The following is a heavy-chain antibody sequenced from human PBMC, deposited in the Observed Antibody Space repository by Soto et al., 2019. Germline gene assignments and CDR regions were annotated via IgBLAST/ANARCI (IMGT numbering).Heavy chain of an antibody. V-gene: IGHV5-51*01. Sequence: GESLNISCKFSGYIFTSYCIFWVRQMPGKGLEWMFIIYPGDSDTRYSPSFQGQVTISADKSTSTAYLQWSSLKASDTAMYYCERLRPAEGYCSGGSCYKGWLAQWGQGTLVPVSS. CDR3: ERLRPAEGYCSGGSCYKGWLAQ. CDR1: GYIFTSYC. D-gene: IGHD2-15*01. CDR2: IYPGDSDT. J-gene: IGHJ4*02.